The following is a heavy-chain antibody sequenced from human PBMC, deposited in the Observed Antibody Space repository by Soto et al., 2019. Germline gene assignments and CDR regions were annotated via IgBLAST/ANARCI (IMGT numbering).Heavy chain of an antibody. Sequence: ASVKVSCKASGYTFTSYAMHWVRQAPGQRLEWMGWINAGNGNTKYSQKFQGRVIITRDTSASTAYMELSSLRSEDTAVYYCARDQEWLLSRYFDYWGQGTLVTVSS. J-gene: IGHJ4*02. CDR2: INAGNGNT. CDR1: GYTFTSYA. CDR3: ARDQEWLLSRYFDY. V-gene: IGHV1-3*01. D-gene: IGHD3-3*01.